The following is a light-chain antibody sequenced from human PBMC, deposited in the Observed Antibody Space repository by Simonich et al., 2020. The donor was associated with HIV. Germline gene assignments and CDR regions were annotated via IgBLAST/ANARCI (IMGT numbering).Light chain of an antibody. CDR3: CSYAGISTFSYV. V-gene: IGLV2-23*02. Sequence: QSALTQPASVSGSPGQSITISCTGTSSDVGGYNYVSWSQQHPGKAPKLMVYDVSKRPSGVSNRFSGSKSGNTASLTISGLQAEDEADYYCCSYAGISTFSYVFGTGTKVTVL. J-gene: IGLJ1*01. CDR2: DVS. CDR1: SSDVGGYNY.